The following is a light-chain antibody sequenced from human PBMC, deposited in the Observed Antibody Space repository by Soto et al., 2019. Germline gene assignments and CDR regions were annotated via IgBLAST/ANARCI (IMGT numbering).Light chain of an antibody. CDR1: SSDVGGYNY. Sequence: QSALTQPASVSGSPGQSITISCTGTSSDVGGYNYVSWYQQHPDKAPKLILYEVSNRPSGVSNRFSGSKSGNTASLTISGLQTEDGADYNCSSYTDNSTLVFGTGTKVTVL. CDR2: EVS. CDR3: SSYTDNSTLV. V-gene: IGLV2-14*01. J-gene: IGLJ1*01.